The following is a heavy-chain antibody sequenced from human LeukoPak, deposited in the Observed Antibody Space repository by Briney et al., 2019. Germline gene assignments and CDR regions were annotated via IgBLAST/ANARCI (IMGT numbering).Heavy chain of an antibody. V-gene: IGHV3-74*01. J-gene: IGHJ5*02. CDR2: INSDGSST. Sequence: PGGSLRLSCAASGFTFSSYWMHWVRQAPGKGLVWVSRINSDGSSTSYADSVKGRFTISRDNAKNTLYLQMNSLRAEDTAVYYCARGGVLVYYYGSGSYYPNWFDPWGQGTLVTVSS. CDR3: ARGGVLVYYYGSGSYYPNWFDP. CDR1: GFTFSSYW. D-gene: IGHD3-10*01.